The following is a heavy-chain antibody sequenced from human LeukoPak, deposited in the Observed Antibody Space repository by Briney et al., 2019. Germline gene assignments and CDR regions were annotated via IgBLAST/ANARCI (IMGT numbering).Heavy chain of an antibody. V-gene: IGHV3-53*01. J-gene: IGHJ4*02. CDR3: ARNYDSSGWGY. CDR2: IYSGGST. CDR1: GFTVSSNY. Sequence: GGSLRLSCAASGFTVSSNYMSWVRQAPGKGLEWVSVIYSGGSTYYADSVKGRFTISRDNSKNTLYLQMNSLRAEDTAVYYCARNYDSSGWGYWGQGTLVTVSS. D-gene: IGHD3-22*01.